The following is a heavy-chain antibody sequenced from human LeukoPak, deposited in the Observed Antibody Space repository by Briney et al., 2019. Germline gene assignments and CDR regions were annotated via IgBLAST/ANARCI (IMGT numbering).Heavy chain of an antibody. D-gene: IGHD2-15*01. CDR3: ARDGSPVALDK. CDR2: VNPDMSEK. V-gene: IGHV3-7*01. CDR1: GFTFNRHW. Sequence: PGGSLRLSCAASGFTFNRHWMTWVRQAPGKGLEWIANVNPDMSEKNYVESVKGRFTISRDKVKNSLYLQMNSLRGDDTAVYYCARDGSPVALDKWGQGTLVTVSS. J-gene: IGHJ4*02.